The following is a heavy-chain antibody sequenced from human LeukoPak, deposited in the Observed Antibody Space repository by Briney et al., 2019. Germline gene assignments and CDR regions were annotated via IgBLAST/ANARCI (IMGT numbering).Heavy chain of an antibody. CDR3: AREAGDSLMGYWYFDL. J-gene: IGHJ2*01. Sequence: GGSLRLSCAASGFIVSSTYMSWVRQAPGKGLEWVSVIYSGDTTYYADSVKGRFTFSRHNSRNTLYLQMNSLRPEDTAVYYCAREAGDSLMGYWYFDLWGRGTLVTVSS. CDR1: GFIVSSTY. D-gene: IGHD2-8*01. CDR2: IYSGDTT. V-gene: IGHV3-53*04.